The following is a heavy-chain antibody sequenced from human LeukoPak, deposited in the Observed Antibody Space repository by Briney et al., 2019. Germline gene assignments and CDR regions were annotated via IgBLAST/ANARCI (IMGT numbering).Heavy chain of an antibody. Sequence: SETLSLTCTVSGGSISSHYWSWIRQPPGKGLEWIGYIYYSGSTNYNPSLKSRVTISVDTSKNQFSLKLSSVTAADTAVYYCARDGRDSYWGQGTLVTVSS. D-gene: IGHD3-3*01. V-gene: IGHV4-59*11. J-gene: IGHJ4*02. CDR2: IYYSGST. CDR3: ARDGRDSY. CDR1: GGSISSHY.